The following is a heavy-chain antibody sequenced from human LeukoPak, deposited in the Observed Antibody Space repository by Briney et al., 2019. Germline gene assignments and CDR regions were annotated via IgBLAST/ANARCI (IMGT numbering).Heavy chain of an antibody. J-gene: IGHJ4*02. CDR3: ARDRLRDGYSDY. D-gene: IGHD5-24*01. CDR2: IYYSGSA. CDR1: GGSISSYY. V-gene: IGHV4-59*01. Sequence: SETLSLTCTVSGGSISSYYWSWIRQPPGKGLEWIGYIYYSGSANYNPSLKSRVTISVDTSKNQFSLKLSSVTAADTAVYYCARDRLRDGYSDYWGQGTLVTVSS.